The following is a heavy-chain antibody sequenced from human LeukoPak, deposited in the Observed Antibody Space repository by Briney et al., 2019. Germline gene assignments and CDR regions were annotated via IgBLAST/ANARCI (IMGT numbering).Heavy chain of an antibody. CDR1: GFTFDDYA. J-gene: IGHJ4*02. V-gene: IGHV3-9*01. CDR2: ISWNSGSI. D-gene: IGHD4-17*01. CDR3: AKESPLTTVTTVFDY. Sequence: GGSLRLSCAASGFTFDDYAMHWVRQAPGKGLEWVSGISWNSGSIGYADSVKGRFTISRDNAKNSLYLQMNSLRAEDTALYYCAKESPLTTVTTVFDYWGQGNLVTVSS.